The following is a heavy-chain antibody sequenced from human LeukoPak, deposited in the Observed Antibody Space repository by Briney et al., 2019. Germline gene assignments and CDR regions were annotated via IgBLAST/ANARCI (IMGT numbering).Heavy chain of an antibody. CDR2: ITTSSSYI. V-gene: IGHV3-21*01. J-gene: IGHJ6*03. CDR3: ARRDYYFYSMDV. Sequence: KPGGSLRLSCAASGFTFSSYGMSWVRQAPGKGLEWVSYITTSSSYIYYADSMQGRFTISRDNAKNSLYLQINNLRAEDTAVYFCARRDYYFYSMDVWGKGTTVTVSS. CDR1: GFTFSSYG.